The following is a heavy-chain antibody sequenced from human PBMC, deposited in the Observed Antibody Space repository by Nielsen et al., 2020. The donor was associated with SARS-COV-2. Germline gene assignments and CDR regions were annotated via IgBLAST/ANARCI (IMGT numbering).Heavy chain of an antibody. CDR3: ARGQYRFDY. V-gene: IGHV4-59*08. CDR1: GGSFSFYY. Sequence: SETLSLTCAVYGGSFSFYYWSWIRQPPGQGQEWIGYIDYSGSTNYTPSLKSRVTISIDMSKNQFSLKLTSVTAADTAVYYCARGQYRFDYCGQGTLVTVSS. CDR2: IDYSGST. D-gene: IGHD1-1*01. J-gene: IGHJ4*02.